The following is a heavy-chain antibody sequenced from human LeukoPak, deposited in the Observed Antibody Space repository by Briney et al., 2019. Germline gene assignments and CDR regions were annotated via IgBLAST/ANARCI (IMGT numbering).Heavy chain of an antibody. V-gene: IGHV1-46*01. D-gene: IGHD1-26*01. CDR1: GYTFTSYY. CDR2: INPSGGST. J-gene: IGHJ4*02. CDR3: ARRGSWVPFDY. Sequence: GASVKVSCKASGYTFTSYYMHWVRQAPGQGLEWMGIINPSGGSTSYAQKFQGRVTMTRDTSTSTVYMELSSLRSDDTAVYYCARRGSWVPFDYWGQGILVAVSS.